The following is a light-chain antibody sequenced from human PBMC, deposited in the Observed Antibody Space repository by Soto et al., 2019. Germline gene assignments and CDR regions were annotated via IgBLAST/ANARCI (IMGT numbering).Light chain of an antibody. CDR3: SSYTSSSTLV. CDR2: DVT. J-gene: IGLJ1*01. V-gene: IGLV2-14*01. CDR1: NSDVGGYNF. Sequence: LTQPAFVSGSPGQSITISCTGTNSDVGGYNFVSWYQQHPGKVPKLMIYDVTNRPSGVSNRFSGSKSGNTASLTISGLQAEDEADYYCSSYTSSSTLVFGTGTKLTVL.